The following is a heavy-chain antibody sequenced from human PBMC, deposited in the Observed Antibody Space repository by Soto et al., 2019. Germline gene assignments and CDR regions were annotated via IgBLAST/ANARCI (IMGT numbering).Heavy chain of an antibody. D-gene: IGHD1-26*01. Sequence: SETLSLTCTVSSGSLSNYYWSWIRQPAGKGLEWIGRIFPTGNTDYNPSHRSRVTMSVDTSKNQFSLKLDSVTAADTAVYYCARGSLGPDYWGPGTLVTVSS. CDR1: SGSLSNYY. V-gene: IGHV4-4*07. CDR2: IFPTGNT. J-gene: IGHJ4*02. CDR3: ARGSLGPDY.